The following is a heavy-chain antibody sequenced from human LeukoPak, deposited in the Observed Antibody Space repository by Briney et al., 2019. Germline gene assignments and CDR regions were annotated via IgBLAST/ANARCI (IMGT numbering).Heavy chain of an antibody. CDR2: IYTSGST. D-gene: IGHD1-26*01. Sequence: SETLSLTCTVSGGSISSYYWSWIRQPAGRGLEWIGRIYTSGSTNSNPSLKSRVTVSVDTSNNQFSLRLSSVTAADTAVYYCAGEVGGSDAFDIWGQGTMVTVSS. V-gene: IGHV4-4*07. CDR1: GGSISSYY. CDR3: AGEVGGSDAFDI. J-gene: IGHJ3*02.